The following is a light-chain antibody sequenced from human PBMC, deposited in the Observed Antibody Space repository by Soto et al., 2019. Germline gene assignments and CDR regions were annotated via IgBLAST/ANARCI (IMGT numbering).Light chain of an antibody. Sequence: EIVMTQSPATLSVSPGERVTLSCRASQSVNSNLAWYQLKPGQAPRLLIYGASTRATGIPARISGSGSGTEFTLTISRLQYEDFAVYFCQQYNNWPPGTFGHGTKLQIK. CDR1: QSVNSN. CDR3: QQYNNWPPGT. V-gene: IGKV3-15*01. J-gene: IGKJ2*02. CDR2: GAS.